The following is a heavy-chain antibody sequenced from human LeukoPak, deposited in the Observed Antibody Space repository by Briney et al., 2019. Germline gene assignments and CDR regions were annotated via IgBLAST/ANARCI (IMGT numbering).Heavy chain of an antibody. J-gene: IGHJ4*02. CDR1: GFTFNNYA. CDR3: AKGDYGDYEGY. CDR2: IKPDGSEK. D-gene: IGHD4-17*01. Sequence: PGGSLRLSCVASGFTFNNYAMHWVRQAPGKGLEWVANIKPDGSEKYYVDSVKGRFTISRDNSKNTLYLQMNSLRAEDTAVYYCAKGDYGDYEGYWGQGTLVTVSS. V-gene: IGHV3-7*03.